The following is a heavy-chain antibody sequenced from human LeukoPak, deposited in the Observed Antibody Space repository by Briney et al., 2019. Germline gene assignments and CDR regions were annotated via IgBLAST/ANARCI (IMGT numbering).Heavy chain of an antibody. D-gene: IGHD3-10*01. CDR2: IYYSGST. J-gene: IGHJ4*02. Sequence: SETLSLTCTVSGGSISSSSYYWGWIRQPPGKGLEWIGSIYYSGSTYYNPSLKSRVTISVDTSKNQFSLKLSSVTAADTAVYYCARVWRYGSYQADYWGQGTLVTVSS. CDR3: ARVWRYGSYQADY. V-gene: IGHV4-39*07. CDR1: GGSISSSSYY.